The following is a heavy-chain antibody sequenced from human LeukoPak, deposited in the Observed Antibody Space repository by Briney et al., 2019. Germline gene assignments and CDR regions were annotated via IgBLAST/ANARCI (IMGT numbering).Heavy chain of an antibody. CDR1: GGSISSYY. V-gene: IGHV4-4*07. Sequence: SETLSLTCTVSGGSISSYYWSWIRQPAGKGLEWIGRIYTSGNTNYNPSLKSRVTMSVDTSKNQFSLKLSSVTAADTAVYYCARGVATITTRSYYYYYMDVWGKGTTVTVSS. D-gene: IGHD5-24*01. CDR3: ARGVATITTRSYYYYYMDV. CDR2: IYTSGNT. J-gene: IGHJ6*03.